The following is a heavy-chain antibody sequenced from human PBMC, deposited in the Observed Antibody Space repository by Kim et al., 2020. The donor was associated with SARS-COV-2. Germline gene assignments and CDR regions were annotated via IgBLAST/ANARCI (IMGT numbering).Heavy chain of an antibody. CDR2: INHSGST. V-gene: IGHV4-34*01. Sequence: SETLSLTCAVYGGSFSGYYWSWIRQPPGKGLEWIGEINHSGSTNYNPSLKSRVTISVDTSKNQFSLKLSSVTAADTAVYYCARGRYCGGDCSLWYYYGMDVWGQGTTVTVSS. J-gene: IGHJ6*02. CDR3: ARGRYCGGDCSLWYYYGMDV. CDR1: GGSFSGYY. D-gene: IGHD2-21*02.